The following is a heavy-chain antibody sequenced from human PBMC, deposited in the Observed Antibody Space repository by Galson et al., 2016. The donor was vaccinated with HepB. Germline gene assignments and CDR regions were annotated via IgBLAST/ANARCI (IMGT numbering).Heavy chain of an antibody. CDR3: ARGRTERNWITFRAQFDG. D-gene: IGHD1-1*01. CDR2: INFGGTT. V-gene: IGHV4-34*01. J-gene: IGHJ3*01. Sequence: ETLSLTCAVHSGPFSGHYWSWIRQSPDKRLEWIGEINFGGTTNYNPALGSRVALSVDTSTNQFSLRLTSVTAADTATYYCARGRTERNWITFRAQFDGWAQGTLVTV. CDR1: SGPFSGHY.